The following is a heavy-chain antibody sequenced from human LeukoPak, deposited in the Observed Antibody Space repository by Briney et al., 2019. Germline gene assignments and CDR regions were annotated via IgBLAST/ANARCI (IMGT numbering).Heavy chain of an antibody. V-gene: IGHV4-39*01. Sequence: SETLPLTCTVSGGSISSNNYFWGWIRQPPGKGLEWIGSIYDSGSTYYNPSLKSRVTISVDTSKNQFSLKLNSVTAADTAMYYCQSRFLEWLLDYWGQGTLVTVSS. D-gene: IGHD3-3*01. CDR2: IYDSGST. J-gene: IGHJ4*02. CDR3: QSRFLEWLLDY. CDR1: GGSISSNNYF.